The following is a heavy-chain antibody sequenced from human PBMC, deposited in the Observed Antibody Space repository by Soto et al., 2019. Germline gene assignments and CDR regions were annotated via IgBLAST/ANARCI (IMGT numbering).Heavy chain of an antibody. CDR2: IYHSGST. CDR3: ARAKRITIFGVVQSDAFDI. CDR1: GGSISSGGYS. J-gene: IGHJ3*02. D-gene: IGHD3-3*01. V-gene: IGHV4-30-2*01. Sequence: SETLSLTCAVSGGSISSGGYSWSWIRQPPGKGLEWIGYIYHSGSTYYNPSLKSRVTISVDRSKNQFSLKLSSVTAADTAVYYCARAKRITIFGVVQSDAFDIWGQGTMVTVPS.